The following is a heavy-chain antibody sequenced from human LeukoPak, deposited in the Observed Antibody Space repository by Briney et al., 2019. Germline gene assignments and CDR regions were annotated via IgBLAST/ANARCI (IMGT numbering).Heavy chain of an antibody. CDR3: ACMIVVVTPKGCPD. CDR1: GFTFSSYD. D-gene: IGHD3-22*01. V-gene: IGHV3-23*01. CDR2: ISGSGGST. Sequence: GGSLRLSCAAAGFTFSSYDMSWVRQAPGKGLEWVSVISGSGGSTYYADSVKGRFTISRDNSKNTLYLQMNSLRAEDTAVYYCACMIVVVTPKGCPDWGQGTLVTVSS. J-gene: IGHJ4*02.